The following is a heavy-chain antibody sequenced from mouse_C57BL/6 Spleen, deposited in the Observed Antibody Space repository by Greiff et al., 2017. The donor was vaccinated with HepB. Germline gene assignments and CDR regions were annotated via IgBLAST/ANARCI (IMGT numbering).Heavy chain of an antibody. Sequence: QVQLQQPGTELVKPGASVKLSCKASGYTFTSYWMHWVKQRPGQGLEWIGNINPSNGGTNYNEKFKSKATLTVDKSSSTAYMQLSSLTSEDSAVYYCARMDITTVVATHYYAMDYWGQGTSVTVSS. CDR1: GYTFTSYW. CDR3: ARMDITTVVATHYYAMDY. D-gene: IGHD1-1*01. CDR2: INPSNGGT. V-gene: IGHV1-53*01. J-gene: IGHJ4*01.